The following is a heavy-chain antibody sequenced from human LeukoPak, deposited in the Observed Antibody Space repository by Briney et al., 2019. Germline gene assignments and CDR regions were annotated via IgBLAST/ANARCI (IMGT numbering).Heavy chain of an antibody. D-gene: IGHD3-22*01. CDR1: GGSISSYY. CDR2: IYTSGST. V-gene: IGHV4-4*07. J-gene: IGHJ4*02. Sequence: SETLSLTCTVSGGSISSYYWSWIRQPAGKGLEWIGRIYTSGSTNYNPSLKSRVTISVDTSKNQFSLKLSSVTAADTAVYYCARSTYYYDSSGYTIWDYDYWGQGTLVTVSS. CDR3: ARSTYYYDSSGYTIWDYDY.